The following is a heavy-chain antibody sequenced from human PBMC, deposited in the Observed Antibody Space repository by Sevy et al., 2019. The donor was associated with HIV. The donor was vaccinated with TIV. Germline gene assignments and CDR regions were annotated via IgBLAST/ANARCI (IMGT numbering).Heavy chain of an antibody. CDR1: GFTFSIYA. J-gene: IGHJ4*02. Sequence: GGSLRLSCAASGFTFSIYAMSWVRQAPGKGLEWVSVISITGGRTYYADSVKGRFTISRDNSNNTLYLQMNTLRAEVTAVYYCAKDRVSGTYYTGDFDYWGQGTLVTVSS. CDR3: AKDRVSGTYYTGDFDY. CDR2: ISITGGRT. D-gene: IGHD3-10*01. V-gene: IGHV3-23*01.